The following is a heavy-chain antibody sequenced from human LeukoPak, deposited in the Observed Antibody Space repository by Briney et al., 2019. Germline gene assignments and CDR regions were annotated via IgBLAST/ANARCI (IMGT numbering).Heavy chain of an antibody. CDR2: ISTYNGNT. D-gene: IGHD6-19*01. CDR3: ARDLRGWTYYFDY. Sequence: ASVKVSCKASGYTFSDYGISWVRQAPGQGLEWMGWISTYNGNTNYAQKFQGSVTTTTDTSTRTAYMELRSLRSDDTAVYYCARDLRGWTYYFDYWGQGTLVTVSS. J-gene: IGHJ4*02. CDR1: GYTFSDYG. V-gene: IGHV1-18*01.